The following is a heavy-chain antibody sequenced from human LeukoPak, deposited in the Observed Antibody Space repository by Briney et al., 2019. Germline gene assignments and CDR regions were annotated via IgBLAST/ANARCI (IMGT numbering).Heavy chain of an antibody. CDR3: ARHNPGYSYGPFDH. Sequence: PSETLSLTCGSISGTHYWGWIRQPPGKGLEWIGSIYYSGSTYYNPSLKSRVAISVDTSRNQISLKLSSVTAADTAVYYCARHNPGYSYGPFDHWGQGTLVTVSS. J-gene: IGHJ4*02. CDR2: IYYSGST. CDR1: GSISGTHY. V-gene: IGHV4-39*01. D-gene: IGHD5-18*01.